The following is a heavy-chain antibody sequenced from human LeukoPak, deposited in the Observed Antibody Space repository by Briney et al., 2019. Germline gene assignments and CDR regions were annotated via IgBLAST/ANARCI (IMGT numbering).Heavy chain of an antibody. CDR1: GYTFTSYG. D-gene: IGHD3-10*01. CDR2: ISAYNGNT. Sequence: ASVKVSYKASGYTFTSYGISWVRQAPGQGLEWMGWISAYNGNTNYAQKLQGRVTMTTDTSTSTAYMELRSLRSDDTAVYYCARGKAGFGEFYYYYGMDVWGQGTTVTVSS. V-gene: IGHV1-18*01. CDR3: ARGKAGFGEFYYYYGMDV. J-gene: IGHJ6*02.